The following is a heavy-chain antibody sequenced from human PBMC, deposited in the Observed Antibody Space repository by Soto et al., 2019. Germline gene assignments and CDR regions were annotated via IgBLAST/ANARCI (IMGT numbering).Heavy chain of an antibody. CDR2: ISYDGSVQ. CDR1: GFAFSSYG. Sequence: QAQLVESGGGVVQPGRSLRLSCAASGFAFSSYGMHWVRQAPGTGLEWVAVISYDGSVQHYADSVKGRFTISRDNSKNMVLLQMSSLRAEDTDVYYCVSDRGYGHASVPYSWGQGTLVSVSS. J-gene: IGHJ4*02. D-gene: IGHD5-18*01. CDR3: VSDRGYGHASVPYS. V-gene: IGHV3-30*03.